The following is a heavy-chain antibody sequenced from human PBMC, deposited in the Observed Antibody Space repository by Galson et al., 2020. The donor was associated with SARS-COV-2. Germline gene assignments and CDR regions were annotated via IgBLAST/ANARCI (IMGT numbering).Heavy chain of an antibody. CDR1: GDSIGNYH. D-gene: IGHD6-19*01. CDR2: VYDRETT. V-gene: IGHV4-59*01. CDR3: ARDVGFRNGWTHYFEY. Sequence: SETLSLTCTVSGDSIGNYHWNWIRQTPGKGLEWIGYVYDRETTKYNSSLESRVTISLDRAKNQVSLKLTSVTAADTAIYYCARDVGFRNGWTHYFEYWGQGTRVAVSS. J-gene: IGHJ4*02.